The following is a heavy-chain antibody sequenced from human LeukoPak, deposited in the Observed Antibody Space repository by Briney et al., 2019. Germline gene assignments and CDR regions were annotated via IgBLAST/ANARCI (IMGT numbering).Heavy chain of an antibody. J-gene: IGHJ4*02. V-gene: IGHV3-23*01. CDR3: AKDTYYYGAGSANDY. CDR2: ISGSGGST. Sequence: GGSLRLSCAASGFTFSSYAMSWVRQAPGKGLEWVSAISGSGGSTYYADSVKGRFTISRDNSKNTLYLQMNSLRAEDTAVYYCAKDTYYYGAGSANDYWGQGTLVIVSS. CDR1: GFTFSSYA. D-gene: IGHD3-10*01.